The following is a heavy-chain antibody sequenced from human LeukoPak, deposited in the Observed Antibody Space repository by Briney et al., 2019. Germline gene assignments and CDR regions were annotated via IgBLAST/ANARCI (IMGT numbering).Heavy chain of an antibody. CDR1: GGSISSSSYY. Sequence: SETLSLTCTVSGGSISSSSYYWSWIRQPAGKGLEWIGRIHTSGNTNYNPSLKSRVTISVDKSKIQFSLKLSSVTAADTAVYYCARGLVGTTGEQNWFDPWGQGTLVTVSS. CDR2: IHTSGNT. V-gene: IGHV4-61*02. CDR3: ARGLVGTTGEQNWFDP. J-gene: IGHJ5*02. D-gene: IGHD1-26*01.